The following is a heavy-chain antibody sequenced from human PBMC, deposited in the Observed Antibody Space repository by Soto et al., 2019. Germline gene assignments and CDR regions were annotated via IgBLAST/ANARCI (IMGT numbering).Heavy chain of an antibody. Sequence: PGGSLRLSCAASAFTFSSYVMHWVRQAPGKGLEWVAVIWYDGSNKYYADSVKGRFTISRDKSNNTMYLQMNSLRAEDTAVYYCARAGGGSSFDYWGQGTLVTVSS. CDR3: ARAGGGSSFDY. J-gene: IGHJ4*02. D-gene: IGHD3-16*01. V-gene: IGHV3-33*01. CDR2: IWYDGSNK. CDR1: AFTFSSYV.